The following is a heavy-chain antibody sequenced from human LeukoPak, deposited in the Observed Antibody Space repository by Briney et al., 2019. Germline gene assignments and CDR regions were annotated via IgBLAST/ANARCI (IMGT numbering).Heavy chain of an antibody. V-gene: IGHV4-30-4*01. CDR2: IYYSGST. CDR3: ARGYEQQLAQGMDV. D-gene: IGHD6-13*01. J-gene: IGHJ6*02. CDR1: GGSIASGDYY. Sequence: SETLSLTCTVSGGSIASGDYYWSWIRKPPGKGLEWIGYIYYSGSTYYNPSLKSRVTISVDTSKNQFSLKLSSVTAADTAVYYCARGYEQQLAQGMDVWGQGTTVTVSS.